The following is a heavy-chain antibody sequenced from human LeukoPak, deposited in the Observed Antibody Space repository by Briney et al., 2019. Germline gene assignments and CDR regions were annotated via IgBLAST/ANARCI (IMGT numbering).Heavy chain of an antibody. CDR3: ARGRPHGNDY. CDR2: IASDGSST. J-gene: IGHJ4*02. Sequence: GGSLRLSCAASGFTFSSYWMNWVCQAPGKGLVWVSRIASDGSSTTYADSVKGRFSISRDNAKNTLYLQMNSLRVEDTAVYYCARGRPHGNDYWGQGALVTVSS. D-gene: IGHD4-23*01. CDR1: GFTFSSYW. V-gene: IGHV3-74*01.